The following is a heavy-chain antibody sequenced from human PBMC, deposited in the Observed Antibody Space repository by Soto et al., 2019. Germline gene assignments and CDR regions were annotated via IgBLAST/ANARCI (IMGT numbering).Heavy chain of an antibody. V-gene: IGHV1-69*13. CDR2: IIPIFGTA. D-gene: IGHD3-3*01. CDR3: ARDFYKNYVFWSGQNYYNGRDV. J-gene: IGHJ6*02. CDR1: GGTFSSYA. Sequence: SVKVSCKASGGTFSSYAISWVRQAPGQGLEWMGGIIPIFGTANYAQKFQGRVTITADESTSTAYMELSSLRSEDTAEYYCARDFYKNYVFWSGQNYYNGRDVWAQGPTSTVSS.